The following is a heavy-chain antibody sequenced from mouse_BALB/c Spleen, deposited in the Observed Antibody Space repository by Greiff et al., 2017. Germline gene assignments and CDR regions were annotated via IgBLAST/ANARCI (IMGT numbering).Heavy chain of an antibody. V-gene: IGHV7-3*02. CDR1: GFTFTAYY. CDR2: IRNKANGYTT. D-gene: IGHD2-3*01. Sequence: EVMLVESGGGLVQPGGSLRLSCATSGFTFTAYYMSWVRQPPGKALEWLGFIRNKANGYTTEYSASVKGRFTISRDNSQSILYLQMNTLRAEDSATYYCARSDGYFYYAMDYWGQGASVTVSS. J-gene: IGHJ4*01. CDR3: ARSDGYFYYAMDY.